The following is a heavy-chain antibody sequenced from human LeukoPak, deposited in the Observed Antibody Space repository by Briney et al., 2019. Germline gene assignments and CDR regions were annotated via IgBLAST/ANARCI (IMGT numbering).Heavy chain of an antibody. J-gene: IGHJ6*03. CDR1: GGSFSGYS. Sequence: PSETLSLTCAVHGGSFSGYSWSWIRQSPGKGLEWIADIIHSGSTNYTPSLKSRVTISLDTSRNQFSLKLTSVTAADTAVYYCARGQTELGTAYYYYMDVWGKGTTVTVSS. CDR2: IIHSGST. CDR3: ARGQTELGTAYYYYMDV. D-gene: IGHD7-27*01. V-gene: IGHV4-34*01.